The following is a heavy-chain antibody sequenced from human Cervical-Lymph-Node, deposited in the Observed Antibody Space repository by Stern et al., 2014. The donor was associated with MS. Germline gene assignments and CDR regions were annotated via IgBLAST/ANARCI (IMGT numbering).Heavy chain of an antibody. J-gene: IGHJ4*02. V-gene: IGHV5-51*01. CDR2: IFPGGSDI. Sequence: EVQLVQSGPEVKRPGESLKISCQASGYTFTSYWIGWVRQMPGKGLEWIAIIFPGGSDIRYSPSFQGQVPIPAEKSSSPAYLQWNNLKASDPAIYYCARQRYFDYWGQGTLVTVSS. CDR1: GYTFTSYW. CDR3: ARQRYFDY.